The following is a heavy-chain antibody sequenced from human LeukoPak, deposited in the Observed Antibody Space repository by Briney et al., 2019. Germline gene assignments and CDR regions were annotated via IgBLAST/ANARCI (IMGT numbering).Heavy chain of an antibody. CDR1: GESISGFY. CDR2: IYYSGST. CDR3: ARGESEVPDY. V-gene: IGHV4-59*01. Sequence: SETLSLTCTVSGESISGFYWNWIRQPPGKGLEWIGYIYYSGSTNYNPSLKSRVTISVDTSKNQFSLKLSSVTAADTAVYYCARGESEVPDYWGQGTLVTVSS. J-gene: IGHJ4*02. D-gene: IGHD1-1*01.